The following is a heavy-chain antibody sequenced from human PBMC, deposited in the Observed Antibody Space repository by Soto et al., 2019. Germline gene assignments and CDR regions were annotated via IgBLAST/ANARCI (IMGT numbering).Heavy chain of an antibody. D-gene: IGHD3-16*01. CDR3: VGESFYRLDY. Sequence: SLRLSCAASGLTFSDQHMNWVRQAPGKGPEWVGRSRSKANFYTTEYAASVKGRFTVSRDDSKSSLFLQMNSLKTEDTAVYYCVGESFYRLDYWGQGTLVTVSS. J-gene: IGHJ4*02. V-gene: IGHV3-72*01. CDR2: SRSKANFYTT. CDR1: GLTFSDQH.